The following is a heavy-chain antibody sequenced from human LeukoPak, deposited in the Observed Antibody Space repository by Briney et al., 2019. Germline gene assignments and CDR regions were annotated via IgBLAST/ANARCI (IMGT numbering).Heavy chain of an antibody. CDR3: ARDMGRAYFYDSSGYIYAFDV. CDR1: GFTFSDYY. D-gene: IGHD3-22*01. Sequence: GGSLRLSCVASGFTFSDYYMSWIRQAPGKGLEWVSFISSSGNTIYQADSVKGRFTISRDNAKNSLYLQMNSLRAEDTAVYYCARDMGRAYFYDSSGYIYAFDVWGQGTMVTVSS. J-gene: IGHJ3*01. CDR2: ISSSGNTI. V-gene: IGHV3-11*01.